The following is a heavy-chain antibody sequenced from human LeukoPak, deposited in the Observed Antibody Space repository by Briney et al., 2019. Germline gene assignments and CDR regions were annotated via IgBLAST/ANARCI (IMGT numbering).Heavy chain of an antibody. J-gene: IGHJ4*02. Sequence: GGSLRLSCAASGFTFSNAWMSWVRQAPGKGLEWVGRIKSKTDGGTTDYAAPVKGRFTISRDDSKNTLYLQMNSLKTEDTAVYYCTTSLSSGYYIDYWGQGTLVTVSS. D-gene: IGHD3-22*01. CDR1: GFTFSNAW. CDR2: IKSKTDGGTT. CDR3: TTSLSSGYYIDY. V-gene: IGHV3-15*01.